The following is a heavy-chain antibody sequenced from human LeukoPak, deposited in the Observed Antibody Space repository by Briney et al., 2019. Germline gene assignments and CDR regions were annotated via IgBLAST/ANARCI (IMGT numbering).Heavy chain of an antibody. CDR1: GFTFSSYA. Sequence: PGGSLRLSCAASGFTFSSYAMSWVRQAPGKGLEWVSAISGSGGSTYYADSVKGRFTISRDNSKNTLYLQMNSLRAEDTAVYYCAKAPNGGFEGINWFDPWGQGTLVTVSS. J-gene: IGHJ5*02. V-gene: IGHV3-23*01. CDR3: AKAPNGGFEGINWFDP. CDR2: ISGSGGST. D-gene: IGHD2-15*01.